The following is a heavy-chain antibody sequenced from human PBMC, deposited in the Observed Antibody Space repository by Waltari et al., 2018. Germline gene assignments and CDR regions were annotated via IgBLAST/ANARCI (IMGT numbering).Heavy chain of an antibody. CDR1: EFTFRSYA. J-gene: IGHJ6*02. Sequence: QVQLVESGGGVVQPGRSLRLSCAASEFTFRSYAMTWVRQAPGKGLEWVAVISYNERNIYYVDSVKGRFIISRDNSNKMLYLQMNNLRTEDTAVYYCARDYCDRTNCHGMDVWGQGTTVIVSS. V-gene: IGHV3-30*04. CDR3: ARDYCDRTNCHGMDV. CDR2: ISYNERNI. D-gene: IGHD3-22*01.